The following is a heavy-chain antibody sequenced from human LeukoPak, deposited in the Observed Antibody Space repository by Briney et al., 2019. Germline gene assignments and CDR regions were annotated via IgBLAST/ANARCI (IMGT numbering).Heavy chain of an antibody. J-gene: IGHJ2*01. CDR1: GGSISSYY. CDR3: ARDRGTTAMANWYFDL. CDR2: IYYSGST. Sequence: PSETLSLTCTVSGGSISSYYWSWIRQPPGKGLEWIGYIYYSGSTNYSPSIKSRVTISVDSSKNQFSLKLSSVTAADTAVYYCARDRGTTAMANWYFDLWGRGTLVTVSS. D-gene: IGHD5-18*01. V-gene: IGHV4-59*01.